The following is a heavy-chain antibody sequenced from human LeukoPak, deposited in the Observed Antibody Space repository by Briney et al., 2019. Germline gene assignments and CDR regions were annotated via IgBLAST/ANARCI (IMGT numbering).Heavy chain of an antibody. CDR3: ARDRRANWYFDL. CDR2: IFYSGST. V-gene: IGHV4-59*01. J-gene: IGHJ2*01. CDR1: DGSISSNY. Sequence: SETLSLTCTVSDGSISSNYWTWIRQPPGKGLEWIGYIFYSGSTNYNPSLKSRVTISVDTFKNQFSLKLSSVTAADTAVYYCARDRRANWYFDLWGRGTLVTVSS.